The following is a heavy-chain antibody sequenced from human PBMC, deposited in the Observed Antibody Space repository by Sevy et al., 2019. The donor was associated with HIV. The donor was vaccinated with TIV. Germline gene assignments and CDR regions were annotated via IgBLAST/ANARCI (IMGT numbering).Heavy chain of an antibody. J-gene: IGHJ6*02. D-gene: IGHD3-10*01. CDR1: GFTFSSYG. CDR2: ISYDGSNK. CDR3: AKVRPMVRGAIITGYYYYYGMDV. V-gene: IGHV3-30*18. Sequence: GGSLRLSCAASGFTFSSYGMHWVRQAPGKGLEWVAVISYDGSNKYYADSVKGRFTISRDKSKNTLYLQMNSLRAEDTAADYCAKVRPMVRGAIITGYYYYYGMDVWGQGTTVTVSS.